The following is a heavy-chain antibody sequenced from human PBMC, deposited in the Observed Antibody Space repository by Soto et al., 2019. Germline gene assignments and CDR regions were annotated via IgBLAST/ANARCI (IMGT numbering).Heavy chain of an antibody. V-gene: IGHV1-69*01. J-gene: IGHJ6*02. D-gene: IGHD2-21*01. CDR3: ARFVVAVIAFGYQYYGMDA. CDR2: IIPMFGTP. CDR1: AGTFRSYA. Sequence: QVQLLQSGAEVKRSGTSVKVSCKAAAGTFRSYAMSWVRQAPGQGLEWMGGIIPMFGTPNYAQNFKGRLTITADESTRTAYMELSSLRSEDTAAYYCARFVVAVIAFGYQYYGMDAWGQGTTVTVS.